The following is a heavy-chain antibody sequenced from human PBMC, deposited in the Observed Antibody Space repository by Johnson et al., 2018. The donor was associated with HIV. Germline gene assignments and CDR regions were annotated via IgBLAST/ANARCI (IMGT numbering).Heavy chain of an antibody. CDR1: GFTFRSYA. V-gene: IGHV3-30*04. Sequence: QVQLVESGGGVVQPGRSLRLSCAASGFTFRSYAMHWVRQAPGKGLEWVAVISYDGKSTYYADSVKDRFTISRDNSKNTLYLQMNSLRAEDTAVYYCAPLGDAFDIWGQGTMVTVSS. CDR2: ISYDGKST. D-gene: IGHD7-27*01. J-gene: IGHJ3*02. CDR3: APLGDAFDI.